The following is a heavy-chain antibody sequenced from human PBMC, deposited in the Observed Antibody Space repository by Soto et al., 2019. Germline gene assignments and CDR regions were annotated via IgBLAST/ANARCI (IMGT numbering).Heavy chain of an antibody. V-gene: IGHV2-5*02. CDR1: GFSLSTSGVG. CDR3: APGRGCSSTSSSPPPYYYYYMDV. CDR2: IYWDDDK. D-gene: IGHD2-2*01. Sequence: QITLKESGPTLVKPTQTLTLTCTFSGFSLSTSGVGVGWIRQPPGKALEWLALIYWDDDKRYSPSLKSRLTIPKDTSKNQVVLTMTNMDPVHTATYYWAPGRGCSSTSSSPPPYYYYYMDVWGKGTTVTVSS. J-gene: IGHJ6*03.